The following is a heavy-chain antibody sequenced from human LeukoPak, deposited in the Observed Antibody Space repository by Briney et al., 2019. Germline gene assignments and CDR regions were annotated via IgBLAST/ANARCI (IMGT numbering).Heavy chain of an antibody. CDR3: ARDLPFRDSSGYHALDY. Sequence: SETLSLTCTVSGGSISSGSYYWGWIRQPPGKGLEWIGSIYYNENRYFSGTSDYNPSLKSRVTISGDTSKNQFSLMLSSVTAAVTAVYYCARDLPFRDSSGYHALDYWGQGTLVTVSS. V-gene: IGHV4-39*07. J-gene: IGHJ4*02. CDR1: GGSISSGSYY. CDR2: IYYNENRYFSGTS. D-gene: IGHD3-22*01.